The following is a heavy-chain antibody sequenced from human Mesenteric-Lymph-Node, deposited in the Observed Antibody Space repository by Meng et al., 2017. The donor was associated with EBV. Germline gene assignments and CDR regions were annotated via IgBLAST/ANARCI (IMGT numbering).Heavy chain of an antibody. CDR3: ARDGPYGSGSYFDY. J-gene: IGHJ4*02. Sequence: GPGMGKPSPPLSPTCAISGDSVSSNNAAWNWIRQSPSRGLEWLGRTYYRSKWYNDFAVSVKSRITINPDTSKNQLSLQLKSVTPEDTAVYYCARDGPYGSGSYFDYWGQGTLVTVSS. CDR2: TYYRSKWYN. V-gene: IGHV6-1*01. D-gene: IGHD3-10*01. CDR1: GDSVSSNNAA.